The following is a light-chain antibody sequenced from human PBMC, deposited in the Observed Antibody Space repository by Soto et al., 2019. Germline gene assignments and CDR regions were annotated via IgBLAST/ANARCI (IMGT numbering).Light chain of an antibody. CDR1: QSVLYSSNNKNY. Sequence: DIVLTQSPDSLAVSLGERATINCKSSQSVLYSSNNKNYLAWYQQKPGQPPKLLIYWAPTRESGVPDRFSGSGSGTDFTLTISSLQAEDVSVYPCQQSSSTPFTFGPGPKVHIK. CDR3: QQSSSTPFT. CDR2: WAP. V-gene: IGKV4-1*01. J-gene: IGKJ3*01.